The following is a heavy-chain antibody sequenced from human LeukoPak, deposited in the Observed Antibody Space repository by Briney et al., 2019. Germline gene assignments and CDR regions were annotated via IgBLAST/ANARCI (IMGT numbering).Heavy chain of an antibody. D-gene: IGHD3-10*01. CDR1: GFTFSSHG. Sequence: GGSLRLSCAASGFTFSSHGMQWVRQAPGKGLEWVALIWYDGSRTNYVDSVMGRFTISRDSSKNTLYLQMDNLRVEDTAVYFCPKDLSYGSLWFDPWGQGTLVTVSS. J-gene: IGHJ5*02. CDR3: PKDLSYGSLWFDP. CDR2: IWYDGSRT. V-gene: IGHV3-33*06.